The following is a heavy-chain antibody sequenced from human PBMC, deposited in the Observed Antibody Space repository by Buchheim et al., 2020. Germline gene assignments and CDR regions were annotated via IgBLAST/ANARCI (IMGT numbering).Heavy chain of an antibody. CDR2: ISYDGSNK. CDR1: GFSFSSYD. CDR3: AKDQGITIFDY. Sequence: QEQLVESGGGVVQPGRSLRLSCAASGFSFSSYDMHWVRQAPGKGLEWVAGISYDGSNKYYADSVKGRFTISRDNSKNTLYLQMNSLRAEDTAVYYCAKDQGITIFDYWGQGTL. D-gene: IGHD3-3*01. V-gene: IGHV3-30*18. J-gene: IGHJ4*02.